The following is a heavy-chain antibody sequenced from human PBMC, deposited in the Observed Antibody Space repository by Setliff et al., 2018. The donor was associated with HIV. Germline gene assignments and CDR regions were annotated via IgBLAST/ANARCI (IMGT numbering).Heavy chain of an antibody. D-gene: IGHD3-9*01. J-gene: IGHJ6*03. CDR2: INPNIGST. CDR3: ARDYHTTDILSSGYMDV. CDR1: GGTFSSYA. V-gene: IGHV1-2*06. Sequence: ASVKVSCKASGGTFSSYAISWVRQAPGQGLQWMGRINPNIGSTNYAQNFQGRATMTRDTSVNTAFMELSNLRSDDTAVYYCARDYHTTDILSSGYMDVWGKGTTVTVSS.